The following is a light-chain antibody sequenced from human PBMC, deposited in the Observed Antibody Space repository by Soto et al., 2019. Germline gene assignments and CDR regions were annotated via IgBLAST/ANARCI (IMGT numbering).Light chain of an antibody. CDR3: QSYDRGLSGGV. CDR1: SSNIGAAYD. CDR2: GNN. J-gene: IGLJ3*02. Sequence: QSALTQPPSVSGAPGQKVTISCTRSSSNIGAAYDVHWYQHLPGTAPKLLIYGNNNRPSGVPDRFSGSKSGTSASLAITGLQAEDEADYYCQSYDRGLSGGVFGGGTKLTVL. V-gene: IGLV1-40*01.